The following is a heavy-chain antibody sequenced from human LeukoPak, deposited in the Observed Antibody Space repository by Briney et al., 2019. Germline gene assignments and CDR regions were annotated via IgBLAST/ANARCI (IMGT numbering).Heavy chain of an antibody. CDR3: AAQNWNYAY. J-gene: IGHJ4*02. CDR1: GFTFSSYE. V-gene: IGHV3-48*03. Sequence: HGGSLRLSCAASGFTFSSYEMNWVRQAPGKGLEWVSYISSSGSTIYYADSVKGRFTISRDNAKNSLYLQMNSLRAEDTAVYYCAAQNWNYAYWGQGTLVTVSS. CDR2: ISSSGSTI. D-gene: IGHD1-7*01.